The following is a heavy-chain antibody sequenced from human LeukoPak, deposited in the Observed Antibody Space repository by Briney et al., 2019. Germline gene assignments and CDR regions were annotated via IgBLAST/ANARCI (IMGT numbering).Heavy chain of an antibody. CDR3: ARGGDYYDSSGYYTSAFDY. CDR2: FYYSGST. V-gene: IGHV4-39*07. Sequence: SETLSLTCTVSGGSISSSSYYWGWIRQPPGKGLEWIVSFYYSGSTYYNPSLKSRGTISVDTSKNQFSLKLSSVTAADTAVYYCARGGDYYDSSGYYTSAFDYWGQGTLVTVSS. J-gene: IGHJ4*02. CDR1: GGSISSSSYY. D-gene: IGHD3-22*01.